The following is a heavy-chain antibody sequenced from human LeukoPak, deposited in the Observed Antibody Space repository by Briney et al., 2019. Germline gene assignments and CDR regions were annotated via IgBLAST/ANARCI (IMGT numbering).Heavy chain of an antibody. J-gene: IGHJ6*03. CDR3: ARLSSWSYRGGDDYHYMHV. CDR1: GGSFSGYY. CDR2: INHSGST. D-gene: IGHD6-13*01. V-gene: IGHV4-34*01. Sequence: SETLSLTCAVYGGSFSGYYWSWIRQPPGKGLEWIGEINHSGSTNYNPSLKSRVTISVDTSKNQFSLKLSSVTAADTAVYYCARLSSWSYRGGDDYHYMHVWGKGTTVTVSS.